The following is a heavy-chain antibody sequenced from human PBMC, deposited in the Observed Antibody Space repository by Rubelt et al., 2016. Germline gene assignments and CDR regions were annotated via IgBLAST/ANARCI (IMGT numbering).Heavy chain of an antibody. CDR1: GGSISIYY. J-gene: IGHJ4*02. V-gene: IGHV4-59*12. CDR3: ASESSGQTH. D-gene: IGHD3-22*01. Sequence: QVQLQESGPGLVKPSETLSLTCTVSGGSISIYYWSWIRQPPGKGLEWIGEINHSGSTNYNPSLKSRVTISVDTSRNQFSLKLSSVTAADTAVYYCASESSGQTHWGQGTLVTVSS. CDR2: INHSGST.